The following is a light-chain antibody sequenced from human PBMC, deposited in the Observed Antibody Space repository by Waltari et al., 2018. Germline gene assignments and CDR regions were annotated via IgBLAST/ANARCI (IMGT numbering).Light chain of an antibody. V-gene: IGKV1-39*01. J-gene: IGKJ2*01. Sequence: DIQMTQSPSSLSASVGDRVTITCRASQSISSYFNWYQQQPGKAPQLLIYAAASLLSGVPSRFSGSGSGTDFTLTISSLQPEDFATYYCQQSYSTPRTFGQGTKLEIK. CDR1: QSISSY. CDR2: AAA. CDR3: QQSYSTPRT.